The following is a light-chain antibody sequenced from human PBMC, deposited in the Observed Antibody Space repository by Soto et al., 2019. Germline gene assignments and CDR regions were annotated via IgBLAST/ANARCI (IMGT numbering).Light chain of an antibody. CDR3: CAYTRSSPVV. J-gene: IGLJ2*01. CDR1: SSDVGNYNY. CDR2: YVS. V-gene: IGLV2-14*01. Sequence: QSALTQPASVSGSPGQSITISCTGTSSDVGNYNYVSWYQQNPGKAPKLMICYVSNRPSGVSNRFSGSKSGNTASLTISELKDEEAADYSCCAYTRSSPVVFGEGTEVTVL.